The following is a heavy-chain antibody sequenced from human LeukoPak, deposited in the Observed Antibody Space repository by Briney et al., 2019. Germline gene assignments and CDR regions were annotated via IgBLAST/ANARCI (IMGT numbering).Heavy chain of an antibody. Sequence: GGSLRLSCAASGFTFSSYEMNWVRQAPGKGLEWVSYISSSGSTIYYADSVKGRFTISRDNAKNSLYLQMNSLRAGDTALYYCAGDYGDYVFDYWGQGTLVTVSS. D-gene: IGHD4-17*01. CDR3: AGDYGDYVFDY. V-gene: IGHV3-48*03. CDR1: GFTFSSYE. J-gene: IGHJ4*02. CDR2: ISSSGSTI.